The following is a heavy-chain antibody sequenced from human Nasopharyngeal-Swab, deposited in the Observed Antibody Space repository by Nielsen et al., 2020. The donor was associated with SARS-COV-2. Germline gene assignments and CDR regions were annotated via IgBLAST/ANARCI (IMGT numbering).Heavy chain of an antibody. CDR1: GYSLSQCA. D-gene: IGHD3-22*01. CDR3: ARDDPSGSFSPYFAR. J-gene: IGHJ4*02. Sequence: ASVQVSCQASGYSLSQCAMNWVRQAPGQGLEWMGWINTNTGNPVYAQGFTGRFVFSLDTSVSTAYLEISSLKAEDTAIYYCARDDPSGSFSPYFARWGQGTLVSVAS. V-gene: IGHV7-4-1*02. CDR2: INTNTGNP.